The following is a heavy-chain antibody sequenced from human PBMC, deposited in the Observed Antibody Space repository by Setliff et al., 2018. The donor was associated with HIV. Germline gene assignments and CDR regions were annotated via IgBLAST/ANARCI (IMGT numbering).Heavy chain of an antibody. Sequence: SVKVSCKASGGTFSDYAINWVRQAPGQGLEWMGGIIPIFGTTNYAQKFQGRVTITTDGFTTTAYMELSSLTSEDTAVYYCARGQYIPAAERDAYFDYWGQGTLVTVSS. CDR3: ARGQYIPAAERDAYFDY. CDR1: GGTFSDYA. CDR2: IIPIFGTT. D-gene: IGHD6-13*01. J-gene: IGHJ4*02. V-gene: IGHV1-69*05.